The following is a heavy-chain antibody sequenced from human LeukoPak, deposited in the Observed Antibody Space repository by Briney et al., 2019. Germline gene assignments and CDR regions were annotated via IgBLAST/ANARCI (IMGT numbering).Heavy chain of an antibody. Sequence: PGGSLRLSCAASGFTFSDYYMSWIRQAPGKGLEWVSYISSGGSTIYYADSMKGRFTISRDNAKNSLYLQMNSLRAEDTAVYYCARTETVVTSPFDCWGQGTLVTVSS. V-gene: IGHV3-11*01. CDR2: ISSGGSTI. CDR3: ARTETVVTSPFDC. D-gene: IGHD4-23*01. J-gene: IGHJ4*02. CDR1: GFTFSDYY.